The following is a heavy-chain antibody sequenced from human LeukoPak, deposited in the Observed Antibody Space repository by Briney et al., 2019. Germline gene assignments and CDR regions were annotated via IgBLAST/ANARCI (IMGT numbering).Heavy chain of an antibody. Sequence: GGSLRLSCAASGVTHSDYAMAWVRRAPGKGLEWVSSISNTGGSTFYADSVKGRFSISRDKPKNKMYLQMNSLRHNDTATYYCAKAGGADKYGMNVWGQGTTVIVSS. CDR3: AKAGGADKYGMNV. CDR1: GVTHSDYA. D-gene: IGHD2-15*01. V-gene: IGHV3-23*01. CDR2: ISNTGGST. J-gene: IGHJ6*02.